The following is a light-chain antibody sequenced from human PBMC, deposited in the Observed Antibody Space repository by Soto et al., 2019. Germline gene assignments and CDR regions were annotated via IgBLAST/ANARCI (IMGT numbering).Light chain of an antibody. J-gene: IGKJ5*01. CDR2: AAS. CDR1: QTISSY. Sequence: DIQMTQSPSSLVASVGDRVTITCRASQTISSYLNWYQQKPGKAPKLLIYAASSLQSGVPSRFSGSGSGTDFTLTISSLQPEDFATYYCQQSYSIPITFGQGTRLEIE. V-gene: IGKV1-39*01. CDR3: QQSYSIPIT.